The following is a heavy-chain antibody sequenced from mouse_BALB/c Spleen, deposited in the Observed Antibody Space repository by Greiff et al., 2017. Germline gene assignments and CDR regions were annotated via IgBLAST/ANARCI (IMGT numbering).Heavy chain of an antibody. V-gene: IGHV5-4*02. CDR1: GFTFSDYY. CDR2: ISDGGSYT. Sequence: DVMLVESGGGLVKPGGSLKLSCAASGFTFSDYYMYWVRQTPEKRLEWVATISDGGSYTYYPDSVKGRFTISRDNAKNNLYLQMSSLKSEDTAMYYCARDRVLSSYAMDYWGQGTSVTVSS. D-gene: IGHD1-1*02. J-gene: IGHJ4*01. CDR3: ARDRVLSSYAMDY.